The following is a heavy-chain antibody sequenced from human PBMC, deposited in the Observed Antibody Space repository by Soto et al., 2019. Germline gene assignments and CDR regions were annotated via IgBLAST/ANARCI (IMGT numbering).Heavy chain of an antibody. Sequence: PGGSLRLSCAAAGFTFISYSMSWVRPAPGKGLEWVSAISGAGDNTYYADSVKGRFTISRDNSKNTLYLQMNSLRAEDTALYYCAKPEIHFSWGNGPDYWGQGTLVTVSS. CDR3: AKPEIHFSWGNGPDY. D-gene: IGHD3-16*01. CDR1: GFTFISYS. CDR2: ISGAGDNT. J-gene: IGHJ4*02. V-gene: IGHV3-23*01.